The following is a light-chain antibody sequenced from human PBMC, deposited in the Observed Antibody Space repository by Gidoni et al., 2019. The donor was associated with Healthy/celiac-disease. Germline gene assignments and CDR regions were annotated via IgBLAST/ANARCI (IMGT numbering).Light chain of an antibody. CDR1: QSVSSSY. CDR2: GAS. J-gene: IGKJ1*01. Sequence: IVLTQSPGTLSLTPGESATLSCRASQSVSSSYLTWYQQKPGQAPRHLIYGASSSATSIPDRFSGSGSGTEFTLTISRLEPEEVAVYYGQQYGSSPGTFGQGTKVEIK. CDR3: QQYGSSPGT. V-gene: IGKV3-20*01.